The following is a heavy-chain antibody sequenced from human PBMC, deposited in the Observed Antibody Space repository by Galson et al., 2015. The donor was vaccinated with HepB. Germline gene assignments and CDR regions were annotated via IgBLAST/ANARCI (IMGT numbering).Heavy chain of an antibody. V-gene: IGHV3-64D*06. D-gene: IGHD6-6*01. CDR2: ISSNGADT. CDR3: VLYAASSID. Sequence: SLRLSCAASGFTFNTYAMHWVRQAPGKGLEYVSTISSNGADTYYADSLKGRFTISRDNSKNTLYLQMRTLRADDTAVYYCVLYAASSIDWGRGTLVTVSS. CDR1: GFTFNTYA. J-gene: IGHJ4*02.